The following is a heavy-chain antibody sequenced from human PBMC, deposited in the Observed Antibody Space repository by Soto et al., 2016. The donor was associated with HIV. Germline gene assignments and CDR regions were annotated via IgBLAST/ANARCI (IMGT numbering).Heavy chain of an antibody. Sequence: QVQLVQSGTEVKKPGASVKVSCQTSGYTFTRYGINWVRQAPGQGLEWMGWISGYNGNTNYAQKFQGRVTMTTDTSTDTAYMELKNLRSDDTAIYYCASGAFYDSSGYYFYWGQGTLVTVSS. J-gene: IGHJ4*02. CDR2: ISGYNGNT. CDR3: ASGAFYDSSGYYFY. D-gene: IGHD3-22*01. CDR1: GYTFTRYG. V-gene: IGHV1-18*01.